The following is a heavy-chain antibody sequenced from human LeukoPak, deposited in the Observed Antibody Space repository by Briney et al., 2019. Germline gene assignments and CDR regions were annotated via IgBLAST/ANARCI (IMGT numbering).Heavy chain of an antibody. CDR2: IKQDGSEK. Sequence: GGSLRLSCAASGFTFSSYWMSWVRQAPWKGLEWVANIKQDGSEKYYVDSVKGRFTISRDNAKNSLYLQMNSLRAEDTAVYYCARDRGGGVGSLNWFDPWGQGTLVTVSS. J-gene: IGHJ5*02. D-gene: IGHD2-8*01. CDR1: GFTFSSYW. V-gene: IGHV3-7*01. CDR3: ARDRGGGVGSLNWFDP.